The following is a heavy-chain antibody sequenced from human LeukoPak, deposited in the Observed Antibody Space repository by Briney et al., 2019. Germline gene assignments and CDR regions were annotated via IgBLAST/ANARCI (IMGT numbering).Heavy chain of an antibody. J-gene: IGHJ4*02. Sequence: GGSLRLSCAASGFTVSDNYMTWVRQAPGKGLEWVSVIYSGGSTYCADSVKGRFTISRDNSKNTLYLQMNSLRAEDTAVYYCACSSTYYDFWSGYPDDYWGQGTLVTVSS. CDR1: GFTVSDNY. V-gene: IGHV3-53*01. CDR3: ACSSTYYDFWSGYPDDY. CDR2: IYSGGST. D-gene: IGHD3-3*01.